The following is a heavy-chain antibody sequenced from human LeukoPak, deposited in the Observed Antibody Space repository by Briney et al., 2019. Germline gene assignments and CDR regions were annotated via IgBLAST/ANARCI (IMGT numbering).Heavy chain of an antibody. CDR1: GFTFSNFE. D-gene: IGHD3-9*01. CDR2: ISTSGTTV. Sequence: GGSLRLSCAVSGFTFSNFEMNWVRQAPGKGLEWISYISTSGTTVYYADSVRGRFTISRDNAQNSLFLQMNSLRVEDTAVYYCARETAAINFDYWGQGTLVTVSS. CDR3: ARETAAINFDY. J-gene: IGHJ4*02. V-gene: IGHV3-48*03.